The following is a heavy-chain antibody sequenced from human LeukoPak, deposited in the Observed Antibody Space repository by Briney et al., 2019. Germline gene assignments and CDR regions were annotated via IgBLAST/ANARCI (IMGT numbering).Heavy chain of an antibody. CDR1: GYTFTGYY. J-gene: IGHJ3*02. D-gene: IGHD2-15*01. Sequence: ASVKVSCKASGYTFTGYYMHWVRQAPGQGLEWMGWINPNSGGTNYAQKFQGRVTMTRDTSTSTAYMEVSRLRSDDTAVYYCARSECSGGICFDAFDIWGQGTVVTVSS. V-gene: IGHV1-2*02. CDR3: ARSECSGGICFDAFDI. CDR2: INPNSGGT.